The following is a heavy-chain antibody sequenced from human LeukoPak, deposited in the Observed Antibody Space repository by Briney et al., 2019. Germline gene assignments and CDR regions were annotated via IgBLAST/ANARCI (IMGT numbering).Heavy chain of an antibody. CDR1: GGSISNAGYS. Sequence: PSQTLSLTCAVSGGSISNAGYSWSWIRQPPGKGLEWIGYIYHTGITYYNPSLEGRVTISVDRSKYQFSLELTSVTAADTAVYYCARAAPTMIRGVVRGYYFDYWGQGTLVTVSS. CDR2: IYHTGIT. V-gene: IGHV4-30-2*01. J-gene: IGHJ4*02. CDR3: ARAAPTMIRGVVRGYYFDY. D-gene: IGHD3-10*01.